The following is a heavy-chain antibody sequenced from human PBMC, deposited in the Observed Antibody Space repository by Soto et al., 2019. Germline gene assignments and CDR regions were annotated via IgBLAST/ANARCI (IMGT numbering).Heavy chain of an antibody. V-gene: IGHV4-34*01. CDR2: INHSGST. J-gene: IGHJ5*02. CDR1: GGSFSGYY. Sequence: SETLSLTCAVYGGSFSGYYWSWIRQPPGKGLEWIGEINHSGSTNYNPSLKSRVTISADASKNQFSLKLSSVTAADTAVYYCARGWLPSPNLRFDPWGQGILVTVSS. CDR3: ARGWLPSPNLRFDP. D-gene: IGHD3-22*01.